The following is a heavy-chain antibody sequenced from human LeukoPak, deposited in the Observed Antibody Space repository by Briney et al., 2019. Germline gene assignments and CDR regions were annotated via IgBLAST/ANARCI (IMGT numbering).Heavy chain of an antibody. CDR2: IYYSGST. CDR3: AKLTRGYSYGYPYFDY. J-gene: IGHJ4*02. CDR1: GGSISSYY. Sequence: SETLSLTCTVSGGSISSYYWSWIRQPPGKGLEWIGYIYYSGSTNYNPSLKSRVTISVDTSKNQFSLKLSSVTAADTAVYYCAKLTRGYSYGYPYFDYWGQGTLVTVSS. D-gene: IGHD5-18*01. V-gene: IGHV4-59*01.